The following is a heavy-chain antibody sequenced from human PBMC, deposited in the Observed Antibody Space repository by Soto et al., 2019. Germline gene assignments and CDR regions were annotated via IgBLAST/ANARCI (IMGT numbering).Heavy chain of an antibody. V-gene: IGHV3-48*03. D-gene: IGHD3-3*01. CDR2: ISSSGSTI. CDR3: VRWSITIFGVVNYYYYYGMDV. Sequence: TGGSLRLSCAASGFTFSSYEMNWVRQAPGKGLEWVSYISSSGSTIYYADSVKGRFTISRDNAKNSLYLQMNSLRAEDTAVYYCVRWSITIFGVVNYYYYYGMDVWGQGTTVTVSS. CDR1: GFTFSSYE. J-gene: IGHJ6*02.